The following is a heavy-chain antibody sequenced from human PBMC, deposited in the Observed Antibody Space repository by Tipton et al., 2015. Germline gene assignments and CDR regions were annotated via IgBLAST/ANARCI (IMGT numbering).Heavy chain of an antibody. Sequence: TLSLTCIVSGGSISSSSYYWGWIRQPPGKGLESIGSISYSGSTFYNPSLKSRLTISVDTSKNHFSLKLTSVTASDTAVYYCVSSYQYYSYYYGKDDWGQGTTVTVAS. D-gene: IGHD2-2*01. CDR2: ISYSGST. J-gene: IGHJ6*02. CDR1: GGSISSSSYY. V-gene: IGHV4-39*02. CDR3: VSSYQYYSYYYGKDD.